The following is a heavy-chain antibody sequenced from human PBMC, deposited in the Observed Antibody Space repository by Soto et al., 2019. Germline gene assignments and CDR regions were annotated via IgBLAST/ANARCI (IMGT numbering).Heavy chain of an antibody. D-gene: IGHD2-2*01. J-gene: IGHJ6*03. V-gene: IGHV1-2*04. Sequence: ASVKVSCKASGYTLTGYYMHWLRQAPGQGLEWMGWINPNSGGTNYAQKFQGWVTMTRDTSISTAYMELSRLRSDDTAVYYCAREIKEYQLSSYYYYMDVWGKGTTVTVSS. CDR1: GYTLTGYY. CDR3: AREIKEYQLSSYYYYMDV. CDR2: INPNSGGT.